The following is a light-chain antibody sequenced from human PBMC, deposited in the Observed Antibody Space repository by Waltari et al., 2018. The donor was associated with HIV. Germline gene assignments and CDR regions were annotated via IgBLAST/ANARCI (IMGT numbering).Light chain of an antibody. CDR1: SRDVGGYNY. J-gene: IGLJ2*01. Sequence: QSALTQPASVSGSPGQSITISCIGTSRDVGGYNYVTWYQHHPVKAPKLMIYEVSKRASVVSNRFSGSKSGNTASLTIAGLQAEDEADYYCSSYTSTKVLFGGGTKLTVL. CDR2: EVS. CDR3: SSYTSTKVL. V-gene: IGLV2-14*01.